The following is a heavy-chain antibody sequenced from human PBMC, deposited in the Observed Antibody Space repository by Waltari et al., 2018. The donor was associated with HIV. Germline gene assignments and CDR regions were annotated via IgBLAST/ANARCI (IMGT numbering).Heavy chain of an antibody. J-gene: IGHJ4*02. CDR2: ISTYNGNT. Sequence: QFQLVQSGAEVKKPGASVKVSCKASGYTFSSYAISWVRQAPGQGPEWMGWISTYNGNTNYAQKLQDRVTMTTDTSTSTAYMELRSLRSDDTAVYYCARGVSDYDVWSGWGQGTLVTVSS. CDR1: GYTFSSYA. V-gene: IGHV1-18*01. CDR3: ARGVSDYDVWSG. D-gene: IGHD3-3*01.